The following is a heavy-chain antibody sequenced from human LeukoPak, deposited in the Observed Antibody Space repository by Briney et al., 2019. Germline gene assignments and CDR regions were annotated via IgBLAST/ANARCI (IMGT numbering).Heavy chain of an antibody. CDR2: IYYSGST. D-gene: IGHD7-27*01. Sequence: PSETLSLTCTVSGGSISSYYWSWIRQPPGKGLEWIGYIYYSGSTNYNPSLKSRVTISVDTSKNQFSLKLSSVTAADTAVYYCARQELTGDPDDAFDIWGQGTMVTVFS. CDR1: GGSISSYY. CDR3: ARQELTGDPDDAFDI. J-gene: IGHJ3*02. V-gene: IGHV4-59*08.